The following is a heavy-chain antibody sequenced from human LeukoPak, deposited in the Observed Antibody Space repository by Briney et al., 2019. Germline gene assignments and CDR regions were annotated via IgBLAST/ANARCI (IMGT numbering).Heavy chain of an antibody. CDR2: TYYRSKWSS. CDR1: GDSISSNDAA. J-gene: IGHJ4*02. V-gene: IGHV6-1*01. D-gene: IGHD2-15*01. CDR3: AYWPQR. Sequence: SQTLSLTCAISGDSISSNDAAWYWLRQSPSRGLEWLGRTYYRSKWSSDYAVSVKSRIAINSDTSRHQLSLQLHSVTPEDTAVYYRAYWPQRWGPGILVPVSS.